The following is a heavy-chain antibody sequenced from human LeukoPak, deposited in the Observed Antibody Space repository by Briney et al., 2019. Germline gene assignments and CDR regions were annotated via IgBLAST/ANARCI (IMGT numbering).Heavy chain of an antibody. CDR3: ATPRGGSGGYYSGTLRDFDY. V-gene: IGHV3-23*01. Sequence: GGSLRLSCAASGFTFSSYAMSWVRQAPGKGLEWVSAISGSGGSTYYADSVKGRFTISRDNSKNTLYLQMNSLRAEDTAVYYCATPRGGSGGYYSGTLRDFDYWGQGTLVTVSS. D-gene: IGHD3-10*01. CDR1: GFTFSSYA. J-gene: IGHJ4*02. CDR2: ISGSGGST.